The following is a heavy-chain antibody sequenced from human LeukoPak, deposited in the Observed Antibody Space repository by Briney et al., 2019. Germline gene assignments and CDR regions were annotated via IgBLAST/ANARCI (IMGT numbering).Heavy chain of an antibody. V-gene: IGHV4-59*01. CDR1: GGSISNYY. Sequence: PSETLSLTCTVSGGSISNYYWSWIRQPPGKGLEWIGYIYYSGSTNYNPSLKSRVTISVDTSKNQLSLKLSSVTAADTAVYYCARHNGYVREVDYWGQGTLVTVSS. J-gene: IGHJ4*02. CDR2: IYYSGST. D-gene: IGHD5-12*01. CDR3: ARHNGYVREVDY.